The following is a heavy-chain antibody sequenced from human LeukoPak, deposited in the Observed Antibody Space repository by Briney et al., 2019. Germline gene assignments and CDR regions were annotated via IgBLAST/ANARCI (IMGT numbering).Heavy chain of an antibody. Sequence: GGSLRLSCAASGFTFSSYSMNWVRQAPGKGLEWVSSISSSSSYIYYAGSVKGRFTISRDNAKNSLYLQMNSLRAEDTAVYYCARYMAVAGGYYYYGMDVWGQGTTVTVSS. CDR2: ISSSSSYI. D-gene: IGHD6-19*01. J-gene: IGHJ6*02. CDR1: GFTFSSYS. V-gene: IGHV3-21*01. CDR3: ARYMAVAGGYYYYGMDV.